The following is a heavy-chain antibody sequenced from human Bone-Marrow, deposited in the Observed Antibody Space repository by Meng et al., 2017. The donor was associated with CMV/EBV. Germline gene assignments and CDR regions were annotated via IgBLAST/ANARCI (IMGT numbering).Heavy chain of an antibody. J-gene: IGHJ4*02. CDR3: AIQYSSGCFDN. V-gene: IGHV1-18*01. Sequence: ASVKVSCKASGYTFTSYGISWVRQAPGQGLEWMGWISAYNGNTNYAQKLQGRVTMTTDTSTSTAYMELSRLRSDDTAVFYCAIQYSSGCFDNWGQGTLVTVSS. D-gene: IGHD6-19*01. CDR1: GYTFTSYG. CDR2: ISAYNGNT.